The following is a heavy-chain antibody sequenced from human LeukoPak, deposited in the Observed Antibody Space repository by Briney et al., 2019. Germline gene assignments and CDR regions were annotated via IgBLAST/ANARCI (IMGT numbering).Heavy chain of an antibody. CDR3: ARAVKSIYCSGGTCYSRY. V-gene: IGHV1-46*01. J-gene: IGHJ4*02. CDR1: GFTLTNYY. Sequence: ASVKVSCTASGFTLTNYYFHWVRLAPGQGLEWMGVINPSGGSTTYAQKFQGRVTMTRDTSTSTVYMELRSLRSEDTAVYYCARAVKSIYCSGGTCYSRYWGQGTLVTVSS. D-gene: IGHD2-15*01. CDR2: INPSGGST.